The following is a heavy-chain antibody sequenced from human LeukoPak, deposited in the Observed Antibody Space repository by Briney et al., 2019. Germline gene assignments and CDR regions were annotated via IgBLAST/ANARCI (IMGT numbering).Heavy chain of an antibody. CDR2: IYYSGST. CDR1: GGSISSSSYY. V-gene: IGHV4-39*07. Sequence: SETLSLTCTVSGGSISSSSYYWGWIRQPPGKGLEWIGSIYYSGSTYYNPSLKSRVTISVDTSKNQFSLKLSSVTAADTAVYYCARNTMNGDYWGQGTLVTVSS. D-gene: IGHD3-22*01. J-gene: IGHJ4*02. CDR3: ARNTMNGDY.